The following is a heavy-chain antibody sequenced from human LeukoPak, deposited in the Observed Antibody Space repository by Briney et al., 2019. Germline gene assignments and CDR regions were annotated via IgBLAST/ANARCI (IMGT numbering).Heavy chain of an antibody. CDR2: IYYSGST. CDR3: ARLYSSIDY. D-gene: IGHD6-19*01. J-gene: IGHJ4*02. V-gene: IGHV4-59*01. Sequence: PSETLSLTCTVSGGSISSYYWSWIRQPPGKGLEWIGYIYYSGSTNYNPSLKSRVTISVDTSKNQFSLKLSSVTAADTAVYCCARLYSSIDYWGQGTLVTVSS. CDR1: GGSISSYY.